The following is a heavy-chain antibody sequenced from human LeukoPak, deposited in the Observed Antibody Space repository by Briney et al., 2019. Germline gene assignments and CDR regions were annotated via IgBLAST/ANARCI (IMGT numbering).Heavy chain of an antibody. J-gene: IGHJ5*02. CDR2: IYYSGTT. Sequence: KASETLSLTCSVSGGSISSYYWSWIRQPPGKGLEWIGNIYYSGTTNYNPSLKSRVTISVDKSKNYFSLNLSDVTAADTAVYYCARLLGESGAAGRFDPWGQGTLVTVSS. CDR3: ARLLGESGAAGRFDP. CDR1: GGSISSYY. V-gene: IGHV4-59*08. D-gene: IGHD5-12*01.